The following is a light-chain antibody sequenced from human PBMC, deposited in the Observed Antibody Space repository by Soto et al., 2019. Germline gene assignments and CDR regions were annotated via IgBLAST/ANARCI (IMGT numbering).Light chain of an antibody. CDR3: QSYDRSLSGSRV. J-gene: IGLJ1*01. CDR1: SSDVGSYNL. V-gene: IGLV2-14*02. Sequence: QSALTQPASVSGSPGQSITISCTGTSSDVGSYNLVSWYQQHPGTAPKLMIYEGSKRPSGVSNRFSGSKSGNTASLAISGLQAEDEADYYCQSYDRSLSGSRVFGTGTRSPS. CDR2: EGS.